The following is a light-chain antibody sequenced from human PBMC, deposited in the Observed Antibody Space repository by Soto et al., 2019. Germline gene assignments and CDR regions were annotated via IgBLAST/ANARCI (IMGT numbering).Light chain of an antibody. J-gene: IGLJ1*01. CDR2: RNN. V-gene: IGLV1-47*01. CDR3: AAWDDSLSGFYV. CDR1: SSNIGSNY. Sequence: QSALTQPPSASGTPGQRVTISCSGSSSNIGSNYVYWYQQLPGTAPKLLIYRNNQRPSGVPARFSGSKSGTSASLAISGLRSEDEADYYCAAWDDSLSGFYVFGTGTKVPVL.